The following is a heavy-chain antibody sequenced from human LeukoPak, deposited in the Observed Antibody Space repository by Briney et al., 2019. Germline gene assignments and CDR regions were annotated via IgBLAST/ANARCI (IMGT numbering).Heavy chain of an antibody. CDR3: ARGVPQWPARVDY. CDR2: ISYSGST. V-gene: IGHV4-59*08. D-gene: IGHD6-19*01. J-gene: IGHJ4*02. CDR1: GGSISSYY. Sequence: SETLSLTCTVSGGSISSYYWSWIRQPPGKGLEWIGFISYSGSTNYNPSLKSRVTISVDTSKNQFSLKLSSVTAADTAVYYCARGVPQWPARVDYWGQGTLVTVSS.